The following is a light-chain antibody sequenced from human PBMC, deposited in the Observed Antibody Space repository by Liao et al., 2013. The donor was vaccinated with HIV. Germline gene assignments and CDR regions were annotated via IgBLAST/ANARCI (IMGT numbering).Light chain of an antibody. J-gene: IGLJ2*01. CDR2: KDN. CDR1: ALPKQY. CDR3: QAWDTTSYVV. V-gene: IGLV3-25*03. Sequence: SYELTQPPSVSVSPGQTARITCSGDALPKQYAYWYQQKPGQAPVLVIYKDNERPSGIPERFSGSSSGTTVTLTISGVQAEDEADYYCQAWDTTSYVVFGGGTKLTVL.